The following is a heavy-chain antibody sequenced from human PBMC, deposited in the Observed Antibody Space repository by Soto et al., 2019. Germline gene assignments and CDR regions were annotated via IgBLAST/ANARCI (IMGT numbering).Heavy chain of an antibody. CDR1: GYTFTVYY. CDR3: AREDRDGYKPFDY. J-gene: IGHJ4*02. CDR2: INPNSGGT. Sequence: ASVKVSCKASGYTFTVYYMHCVLQSPGQWLEWMGWINPNSGGTNYAQKFQGWVTMTRDTSISTAYMELSRLRSDDTAVYYCAREDRDGYKPFDYWGQGTLVTSPQ. V-gene: IGHV1-2*04. D-gene: IGHD5-12*01.